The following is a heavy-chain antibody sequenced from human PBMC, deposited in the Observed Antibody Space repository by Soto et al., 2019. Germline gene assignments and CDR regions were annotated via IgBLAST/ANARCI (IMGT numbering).Heavy chain of an antibody. V-gene: IGHV3-30*18. D-gene: IGHD6-19*01. J-gene: IGHJ6*02. CDR1: GFTFSSYA. CDR2: VSYDGSNQ. Sequence: QVQVVESGGGVVQPGRSLRLSCAASGFTFSSYAMHWVRQAPGKGLEWVAVVSYDGSNQYYADCVKGRFTISRDNSKNTLYLQMSSLRVEDTALYFCAKVLGVQQWVYYALDDWGLGTAVTVSS. CDR3: AKVLGVQQWVYYALDD.